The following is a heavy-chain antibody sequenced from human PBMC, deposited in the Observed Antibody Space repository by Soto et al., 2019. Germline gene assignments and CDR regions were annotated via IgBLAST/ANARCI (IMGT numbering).Heavy chain of an antibody. J-gene: IGHJ4*02. Sequence: QVQLVQSGAEVKKPGASVKVSCKASGYTFTNYGISWVRQAPGQGLEWMGWISIYNRNTNYAQNLQGRVTMTTDISTSTAYMELTSLRSDDTAVYYCARASYCSGGSCPHTMLWLFDDWGQGTLVTVSS. CDR3: ARASYCSGGSCPHTMLWLFDD. D-gene: IGHD2-15*01. CDR1: GYTFTNYG. V-gene: IGHV1-18*01. CDR2: ISIYNRNT.